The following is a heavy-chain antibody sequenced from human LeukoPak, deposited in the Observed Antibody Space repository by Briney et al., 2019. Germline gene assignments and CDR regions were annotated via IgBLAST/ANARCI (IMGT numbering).Heavy chain of an antibody. CDR1: GGSVSGSHY. D-gene: IGHD3-16*01. J-gene: IGHJ4*02. CDR2: IYYGGST. Sequence: PSETLSLTCTVSGGSVSGSHYWGWIRQPPGKGLEWIGSIYYGGSTYYNASLRSRVTTSVDTSKNQFSLKLSSVTAADTAVYYCARDPLPSGDYGINYWGPGTLVTVSS. V-gene: IGHV4-39*07. CDR3: ARDPLPSGDYGINY.